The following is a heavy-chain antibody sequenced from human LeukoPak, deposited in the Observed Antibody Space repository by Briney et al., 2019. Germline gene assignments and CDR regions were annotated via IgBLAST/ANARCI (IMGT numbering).Heavy chain of an antibody. CDR2: ISYDGSNK. V-gene: IGHV3-30*18. D-gene: IGHD6-13*01. J-gene: IGHJ4*02. CDR3: AKSHWMRVAFLIAAASDY. Sequence: GGSLRLSCAASGFTFSSYGMHWVRQAPGKGLEWVAVISYDGSNKYYADSVKGRFTISRDNSKNTLYLQMNSLRAEDTAVYYCAKSHWMRVAFLIAAASDYWGQGTLVTVSS. CDR1: GFTFSSYG.